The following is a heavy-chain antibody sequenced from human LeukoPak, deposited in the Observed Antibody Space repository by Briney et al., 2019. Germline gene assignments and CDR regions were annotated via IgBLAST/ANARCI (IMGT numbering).Heavy chain of an antibody. Sequence: RASVKVSCKASGGTFSSYAISWVRQAPGQGLEWMGRIIPILGIANYAQKFQGRVTITADKSTSTAYMELSSLRSEDTAVYYCARDSRPSGSNPRDYYTYYYYGMDVWGQGTTVTVSS. CDR3: ARDSRPSGSNPRDYYTYYYYGMDV. CDR1: GGTFSSYA. D-gene: IGHD4-23*01. CDR2: IIPILGIA. J-gene: IGHJ6*02. V-gene: IGHV1-69*04.